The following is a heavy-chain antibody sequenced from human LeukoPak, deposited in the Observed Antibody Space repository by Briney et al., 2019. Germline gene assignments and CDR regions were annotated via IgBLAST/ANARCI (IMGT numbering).Heavy chain of an antibody. V-gene: IGHV3-30*02. Sequence: GGSLRLSCAAFGFTFTKYGMHWVRQAPDKGPEWVAFMRSDESSTHYADSVKGRFAISRDNSKNMLYLQMNRLRSEDTAIYYCAKDAAGDTFFDSWGQGVLVTVSS. J-gene: IGHJ4*02. CDR3: AKDAAGDTFFDS. CDR2: MRSDESST. D-gene: IGHD5-18*01. CDR1: GFTFTKYG.